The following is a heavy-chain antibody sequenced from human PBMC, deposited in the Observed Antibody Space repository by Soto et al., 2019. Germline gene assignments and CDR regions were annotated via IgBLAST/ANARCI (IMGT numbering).Heavy chain of an antibody. Sequence: SVKVSCKASGFTFTSSAVQWVRQARGQRLEWIGWIVVGSGNTNYAQKFQERVTITRDMSTSTAYMELSSLRSEDTAVYYCAAPPLGYCTNGVSPPSNYYYYGMDVWGQGTTVTVSS. V-gene: IGHV1-58*01. CDR1: GFTFTSSA. CDR2: IVVGSGNT. CDR3: AAPPLGYCTNGVSPPSNYYYYGMDV. J-gene: IGHJ6*02. D-gene: IGHD2-8*01.